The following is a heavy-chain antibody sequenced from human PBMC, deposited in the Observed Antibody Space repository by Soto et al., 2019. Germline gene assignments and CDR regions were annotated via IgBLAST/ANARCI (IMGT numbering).Heavy chain of an antibody. CDR2: ISSSSSTI. CDR3: ARYSGGMDV. V-gene: IGHV3-48*01. J-gene: IGHJ6*02. CDR1: GVTVSSYS. D-gene: IGHD2-15*01. Sequence: PGWSLGLCCAASGVTVSSYSIDLSRQAPGKGLEWVSYISSSSSTIYYADSVKGRFTISRDNAKNSLYLQMNSLRAADTAVYYCARYSGGMDVWGQGTTVTVSS.